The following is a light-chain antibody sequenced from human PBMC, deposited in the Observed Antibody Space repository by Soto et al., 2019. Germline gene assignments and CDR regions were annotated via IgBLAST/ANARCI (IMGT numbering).Light chain of an antibody. J-gene: IGLJ1*01. CDR2: EVS. V-gene: IGLV2-14*01. CDR1: SSDDGGYNY. Sequence: QSVLTQPASVSGSPGQSITISCTGTSSDDGGYNYVSWYQQHPGKAPKLMIYEVSNRPSGVSNRFSGSKSGNTASLTISGLQAEDEADYYCSSYTSSSTLYVFRTGTKVTVL. CDR3: SSYTSSSTLYV.